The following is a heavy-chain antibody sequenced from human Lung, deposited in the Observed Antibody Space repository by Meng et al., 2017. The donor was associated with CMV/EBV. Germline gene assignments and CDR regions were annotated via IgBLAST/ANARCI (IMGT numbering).Heavy chain of an antibody. J-gene: IGHJ6*02. V-gene: IGHV1-69*10. D-gene: IGHD3-3*01. Sequence: SXXVPXXASGGTFGRYAINWVRQAPGQGLEWMGGIIPMYGITNYAQTFQGRVTISTDKSTRTTYMELSSLRSDDTAVYYCARGLRFLEWSPPQEYYGMHVWXQGXTVTVSS. CDR3: ARGLRFLEWSPPQEYYGMHV. CDR2: IIPMYGIT. CDR1: GGTFGRYA.